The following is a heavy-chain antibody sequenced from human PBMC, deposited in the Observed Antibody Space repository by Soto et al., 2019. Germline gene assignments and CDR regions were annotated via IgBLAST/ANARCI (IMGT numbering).Heavy chain of an antibody. V-gene: IGHV4-34*01. CDR3: ARTIVTHWYFDL. CDR1: GGSFSGYY. D-gene: IGHD2-15*01. CDR2: INHSGST. J-gene: IGHJ2*01. Sequence: QVQLQQWGAGLLKPSETLSLTCAVYGGSFSGYYWSWIRQPPGKGLEWIGEINHSGSTNYNPSLTSRVTISVDTSKNQFSLKLSSVTAAGTAVYYCARTIVTHWYFDLWGRGTLVTVSS.